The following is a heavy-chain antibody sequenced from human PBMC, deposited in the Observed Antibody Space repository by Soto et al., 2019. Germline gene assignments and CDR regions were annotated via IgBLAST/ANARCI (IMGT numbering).Heavy chain of an antibody. V-gene: IGHV4-30-4*01. J-gene: IGHJ4*02. Sequence: TLSLTCTVSGDSISNGDYYWSWIRQPPGRGLEWIGYIDSSGSTYYNPSLKSRLTMSVDMSKNQFSLRLTSVTAADTAVYYCASRYLYWAQGRLVPVSA. CDR1: GDSISNGDYY. CDR3: ASRYLY. D-gene: IGHD3-16*02. CDR2: IDSSGST.